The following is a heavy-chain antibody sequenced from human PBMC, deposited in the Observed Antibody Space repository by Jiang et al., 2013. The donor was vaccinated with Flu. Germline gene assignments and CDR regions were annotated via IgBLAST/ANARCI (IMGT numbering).Heavy chain of an antibody. CDR1: GYSFTSYW. CDR3: ARVRPGDRYYFDY. Sequence: YGAEVKKPGESLRISCKGSGYSFTSYWISWVRQMPGKGLEWMGRIDPSDSYTNYSPSFQGHVTISADKSISTAYLQWXSLKASDTAMYYCARVRPGDRYYFDYWGQGTLVTVSS. D-gene: IGHD2-21*02. J-gene: IGHJ4*02. CDR2: IDPSDSYT. V-gene: IGHV5-10-1*01.